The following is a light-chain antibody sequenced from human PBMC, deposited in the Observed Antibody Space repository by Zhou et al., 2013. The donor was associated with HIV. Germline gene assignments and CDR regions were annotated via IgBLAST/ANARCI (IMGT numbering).Light chain of an antibody. CDR1: QNISSY. CDR3: QQSYSYPLT. CDR2: AAS. J-gene: IGKJ1*01. V-gene: IGKV1-8*01. Sequence: AIRMTQSPSSLSASTGDRVTITCRASQNISSYLAWYQQKPGKAPKLLIYAASALQSGVPSRFSGSGSGTDFTLTISCLQSEDFATYYCQQSYSYPLTFGQGTNVEIK.